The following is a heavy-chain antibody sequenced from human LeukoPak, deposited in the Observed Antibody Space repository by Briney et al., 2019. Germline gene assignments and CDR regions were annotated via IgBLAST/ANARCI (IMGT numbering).Heavy chain of an antibody. CDR2: INHSGST. Sequence: SETLSLTCAVYGGSFSGYYWSWIRQPPGKGLEWIGEINHSGSTNYNPSLKSRVTISVDTSKNQFSLKLSSVTAADTAVYYCAKDTCSTTSCSFDYWGQGTLVTVSS. J-gene: IGHJ4*02. CDR3: AKDTCSTTSCSFDY. D-gene: IGHD2-2*01. V-gene: IGHV4-34*01. CDR1: GGSFSGYY.